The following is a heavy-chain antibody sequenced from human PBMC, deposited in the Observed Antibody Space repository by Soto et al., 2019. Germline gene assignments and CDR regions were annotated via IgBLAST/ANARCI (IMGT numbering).Heavy chain of an antibody. CDR1: GYTFTSYA. J-gene: IGHJ5*02. D-gene: IGHD2-2*01. V-gene: IGHV1-3*01. CDR3: AREVPVVMSNCFDP. CDR2: INAGNGNT. Sequence: QVQLVQSGAEVKEPGASVKVSCKASGYTFTSYAMHWVRQAPGQRLEWMGWINAGNGNTKYSQSFQSRVTITRDTSANIAYMELSSLRSEDTAVYYCAREVPVVMSNCFDPWGQGTLVTVSS.